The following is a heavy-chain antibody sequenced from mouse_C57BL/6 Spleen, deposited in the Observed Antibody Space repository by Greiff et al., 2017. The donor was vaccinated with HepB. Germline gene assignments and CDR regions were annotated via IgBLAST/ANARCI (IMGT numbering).Heavy chain of an antibody. CDR3: ARWEGWLLGFAY. CDR2: IYPGDGDT. D-gene: IGHD2-3*01. CDR1: GYAFSSSW. V-gene: IGHV1-82*01. J-gene: IGHJ3*01. Sequence: QVQLKQSGPELVKPGASVKISCKASGYAFSSSWMNWVKQRPGKGLEWIGRIYPGDGDTNYNGKFKGKATLTADKSSSTAYMQLSSLTSEDSAVDFCARWEGWLLGFAYWGQGTLVTVSA.